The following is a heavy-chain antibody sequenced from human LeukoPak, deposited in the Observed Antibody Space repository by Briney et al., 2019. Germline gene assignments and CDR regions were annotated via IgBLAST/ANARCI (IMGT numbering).Heavy chain of an antibody. Sequence: PRGSLRLSCAASRFIFSNYAMSWVRQAPGKGLEWVSRITGSGGGTYYADSVKGRFTISRDNSKNTLDLQMNSLGAEDTAVYYCAKMSGDCSSTICSSFDYWGQGTLVTVSS. CDR2: ITGSGGGT. V-gene: IGHV3-23*01. J-gene: IGHJ4*02. CDR3: AKMSGDCSSTICSSFDY. CDR1: RFIFSNYA. D-gene: IGHD2-2*01.